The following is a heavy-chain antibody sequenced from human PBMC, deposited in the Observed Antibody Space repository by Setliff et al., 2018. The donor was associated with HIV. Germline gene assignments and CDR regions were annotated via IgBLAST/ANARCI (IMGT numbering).Heavy chain of an antibody. Sequence: PSETLSLTCTVSGGSIRSYYWGWIRQPPGKGLEWIGYIYTSGTTEYNPSLDSRVTISVDTSRDQFSLNLRSVTAADTALYFCARARRAGSGPKYFQHWGQGTLVTVSS. CDR1: GGSIRSYY. V-gene: IGHV4-4*09. J-gene: IGHJ1*01. CDR2: IYTSGTT. CDR3: ARARRAGSGPKYFQH. D-gene: IGHD2-15*01.